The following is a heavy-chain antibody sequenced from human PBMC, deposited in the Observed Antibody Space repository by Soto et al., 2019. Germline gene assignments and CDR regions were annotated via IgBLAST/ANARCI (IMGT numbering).Heavy chain of an antibody. V-gene: IGHV2-5*02. D-gene: IGHD2-2*01. CDR2: IYWDDDK. CDR3: AHRGLPAQTFDY. CDR1: GFSLSTYGEA. J-gene: IGHJ4*02. Sequence: QITLKESGPPLVKPTQTLTLTCSFSGFSLSTYGEAVGWIRQPPGKALEWLALIYWDDDKRYRPSLKSRLTITKDTSRNQVVLTTTNMDPVDTATFYCAHRGLPAQTFDYWGQGTLVTVSS.